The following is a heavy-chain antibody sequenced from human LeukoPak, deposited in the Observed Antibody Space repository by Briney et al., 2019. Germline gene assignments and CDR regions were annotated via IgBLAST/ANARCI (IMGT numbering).Heavy chain of an antibody. CDR1: GGSISSGDYY. V-gene: IGHV4-30-4*08. D-gene: IGHD6-13*01. J-gene: IGHJ4*02. Sequence: SETLSLTCTVSGGSISSGDYYWSWIRQPPGKGLEWIGYIYYSGSTYYNPSLKSRVTISVDTSKNQFSLKLSSVTAADTAVYYCGTYSSSSFRFDYWGQGTLVTVSS. CDR3: GTYSSSSFRFDY. CDR2: IYYSGST.